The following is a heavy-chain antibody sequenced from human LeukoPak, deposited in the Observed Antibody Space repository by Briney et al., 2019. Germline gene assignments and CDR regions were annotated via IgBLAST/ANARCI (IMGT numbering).Heavy chain of an antibody. CDR1: GFTFSSSA. CDR2: ISGSGGST. D-gene: IGHD5-18*01. CDR3: ARRGYSYGLLDF. J-gene: IGHJ4*02. V-gene: IGHV3-23*01. Sequence: GGSLRLSCAASGFTFSSSAISWVRQAPGKGLEWVSAISGSGGSTYYADSVRGRFTISRDNSKNTLYLQMNSLRAEDTAVYYCARRGYSYGLLDFWGQGSLVTVSS.